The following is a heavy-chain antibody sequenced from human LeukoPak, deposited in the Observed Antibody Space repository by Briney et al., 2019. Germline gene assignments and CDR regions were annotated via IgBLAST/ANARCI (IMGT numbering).Heavy chain of an antibody. J-gene: IGHJ4*02. V-gene: IGHV3-30-3*01. Sequence: GRSLRLSCAASGFALSSYAVLWVRHAPGKGLEGVTWSSHDGANTYSADFVKGRLTVSRDNAKNTLYLQMNSLTIDDTAVYYCARGGVEQGNRIYLDSWGQGTLVTVSS. CDR1: GFALSSYA. CDR2: SSHDGANT. D-gene: IGHD1/OR15-1a*01. CDR3: ARGGVEQGNRIYLDS.